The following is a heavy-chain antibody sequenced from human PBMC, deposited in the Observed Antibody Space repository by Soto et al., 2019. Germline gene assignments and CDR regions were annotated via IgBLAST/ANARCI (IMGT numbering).Heavy chain of an antibody. D-gene: IGHD5-12*01. Sequence: GGSLRLSCAASGFTFDDYAMHWVRQAPGKGLEWVSGISWNSGSIGYADSVKGRFTISRDNAKNSLYLQMNSLRAEDTALYYCAKALSGVATIRVLDYWGQGTLVTVSS. CDR2: ISWNSGSI. V-gene: IGHV3-9*01. J-gene: IGHJ4*02. CDR3: AKALSGVATIRVLDY. CDR1: GFTFDDYA.